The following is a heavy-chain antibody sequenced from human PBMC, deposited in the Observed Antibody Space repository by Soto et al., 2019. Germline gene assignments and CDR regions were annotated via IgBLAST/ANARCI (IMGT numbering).Heavy chain of an antibody. CDR2: ISWNSGKI. J-gene: IGHJ4*02. D-gene: IGHD5-12*01. CDR3: AKDAGATKYYFDY. CDR1: GFTFDDYA. V-gene: IGHV3-9*01. Sequence: PGGSLRLSCAASGFTFDDYAMHWVRQAPGKGLEWVSGISWNSGKIRYADSVKGRFTISRDNAKNSLYLQMNSLRAEDTALYYCAKDAGATKYYFDYWGQGTLVTVSS.